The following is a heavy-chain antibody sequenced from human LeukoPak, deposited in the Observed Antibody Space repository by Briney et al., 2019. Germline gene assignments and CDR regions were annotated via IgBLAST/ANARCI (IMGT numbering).Heavy chain of an antibody. CDR3: AREGAARGFDY. Sequence: GGSLRLSCAASGFTFSSYAMHWVRQAPGRGLEWVAVISYDGSNKYYADSVKGRFTISRDNSKNTLYLQMNSLRAEDTAVYYCAREGAARGFDYWGQGTLVTVSS. D-gene: IGHD5-18*01. CDR2: ISYDGSNK. V-gene: IGHV3-30-3*01. J-gene: IGHJ4*02. CDR1: GFTFSSYA.